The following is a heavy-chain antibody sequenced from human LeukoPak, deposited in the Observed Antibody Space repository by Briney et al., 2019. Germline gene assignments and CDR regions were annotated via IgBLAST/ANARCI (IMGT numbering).Heavy chain of an antibody. J-gene: IGHJ4*02. CDR1: GSTFSSNW. D-gene: IGHD1-7*01. V-gene: IGHV3-7*01. Sequence: PGGSLRLSWAASGSTFSSNWTSCARPPPGKGLEWVANIKQDGSEKYYVDSVKCRFTISRPNAKNSLYLQILSLRAEETSVYYCARGDNWNYWGPFYSWGQGTLVTVSS. CDR2: IKQDGSEK. CDR3: ARGDNWNYWGPFYS.